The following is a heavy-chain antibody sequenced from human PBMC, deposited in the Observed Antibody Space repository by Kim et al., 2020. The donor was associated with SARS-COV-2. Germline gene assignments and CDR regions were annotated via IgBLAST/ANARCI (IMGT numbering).Heavy chain of an antibody. V-gene: IGHV6-1*01. J-gene: IGHJ4*02. Sequence: SQTLSLTCVNSGDSVSSDSAAWNWIRQSPSRGLEWLGRTYYRSKWYYDYADSVKSRITINPDTSKNQFSLQLKSVTPEDTAMYYCARDHQYSIDYWGQGTLVTVSS. CDR3: ARDHQYSIDY. D-gene: IGHD5-12*01. CDR1: GDSVSSDSAA. CDR2: TYYRSKWYY.